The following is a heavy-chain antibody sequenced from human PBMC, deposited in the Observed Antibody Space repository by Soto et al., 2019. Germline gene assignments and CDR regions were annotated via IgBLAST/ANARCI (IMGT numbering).Heavy chain of an antibody. CDR2: VYPDENP. V-gene: IGHV3-53*05. CDR1: AMSVSRNY. D-gene: IGHD4-17*01. J-gene: IGHJ4*02. Sequence: GGSLRLSCAASAMSVSRNYMSWVRQAPGKGLEWVSVVYPDENPYYAESVKSRLTITRDTSKNQVVLTMTNMDPVDTATYYCAHRRTTSFDYWGQGTLVTVSS. CDR3: AHRRTTSFDY.